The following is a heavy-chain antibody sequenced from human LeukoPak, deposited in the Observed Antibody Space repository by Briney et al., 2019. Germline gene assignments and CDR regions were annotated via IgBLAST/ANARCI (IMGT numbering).Heavy chain of an antibody. D-gene: IGHD3-22*01. V-gene: IGHV4-59*12. Sequence: SETLSLTCTVSGGSISSYYWSWIRQPPGKGLEWIGYIYHSGGTYYNPSLKSRVTISVDRSKNQFSLKLSSVTAADTAVYYCARDEYYDSSGYRNRWFDPWGQGTLVTVSS. CDR2: IYHSGGT. CDR1: GGSISSYY. J-gene: IGHJ5*02. CDR3: ARDEYYDSSGYRNRWFDP.